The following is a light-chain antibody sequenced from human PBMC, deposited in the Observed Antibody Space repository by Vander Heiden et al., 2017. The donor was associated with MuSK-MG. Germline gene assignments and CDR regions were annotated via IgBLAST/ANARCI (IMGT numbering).Light chain of an antibody. V-gene: IGKV4-1*01. Sequence: DIVMTQSPDSLAVSLGERATINCKSSQSVLYSSNNKNYLAWYQQKPGQPPKLLIYWASTRESGVPDRFSGSGSGTDFTLTISSLQAEDVPVYYCHQDYGTAYTFGQGTKLEIK. CDR1: QSVLYSSNNKNY. CDR2: WAS. CDR3: HQDYGTAYT. J-gene: IGKJ2*01.